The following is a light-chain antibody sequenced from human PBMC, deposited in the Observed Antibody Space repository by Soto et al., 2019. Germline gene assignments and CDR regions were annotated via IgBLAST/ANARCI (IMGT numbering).Light chain of an antibody. CDR3: SSYAGINNLGV. CDR1: SSDVGGYKY. J-gene: IGLJ1*01. CDR2: EVN. V-gene: IGLV2-8*01. Sequence: ALTQPPSASGSPGQSVTISCTGTSSDVGGYKYVSWYQQHPGKAPKLMIFEVNKRPSGVPDRFSGSKSGNTASLTVSGRQAEDEADYYCSSYAGINNLGVFGTGTKLTVL.